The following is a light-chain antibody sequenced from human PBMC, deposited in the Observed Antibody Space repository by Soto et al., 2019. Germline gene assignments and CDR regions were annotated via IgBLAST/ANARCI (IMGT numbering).Light chain of an antibody. V-gene: IGKV1-5*03. J-gene: IGKJ3*01. CDR3: QQYNTYPAT. CDR2: KAS. Sequence: DIQMTQSPSTLSASVGDSVIITCRASQSISSWLAWYQQKPGKAPKLLIYKASSLESGVPSRFSGSGSGTEFTLTISSLQPDDCATYYGQQYNTYPATFGPGTKVYI. CDR1: QSISSW.